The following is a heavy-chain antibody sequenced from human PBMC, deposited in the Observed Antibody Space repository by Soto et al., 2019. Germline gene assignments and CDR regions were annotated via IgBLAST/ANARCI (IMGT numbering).Heavy chain of an antibody. J-gene: IGHJ6*02. D-gene: IGHD3-9*01. V-gene: IGHV1-69*02. CDR3: ARGYYDILTGYSNYGMDV. CDR1: GGTFSSYT. CDR2: IIPILGIA. Sequence: GASVKVSCKASGGTFSSYTISWVRQAPGQGLEWMGRIIPILGIANYAQKFQGRVTITADKSMSTAYMELSSLRSEDTAVYYCARGYYDILTGYSNYGMDVWGQGTTVTVSS.